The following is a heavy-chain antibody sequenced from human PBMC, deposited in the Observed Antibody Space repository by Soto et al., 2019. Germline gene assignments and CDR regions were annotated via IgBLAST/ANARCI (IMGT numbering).Heavy chain of an antibody. J-gene: IGHJ4*02. CDR1: GFTFSSYG. CDR2: ISYDGSNK. D-gene: IGHD1-26*01. Sequence: GGSLRLSCAASGFTFSSYGMHWVRQAPGKGLEWVAVISYDGSNKYYADSVKGRFTISRDNSKNTLYLQMNSLRAEDTAVYYCAKDRVGATDYYFDYWGQGTLVTVSS. V-gene: IGHV3-30*18. CDR3: AKDRVGATDYYFDY.